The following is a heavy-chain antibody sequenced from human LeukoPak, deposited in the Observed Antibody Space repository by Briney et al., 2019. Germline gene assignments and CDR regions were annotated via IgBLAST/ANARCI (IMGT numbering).Heavy chain of an antibody. CDR2: IYYSGST. Sequence: SETLSLTCTVSGGSIRSSSYYWGWIRQPPGKGLEWIGSIYYSGSTYYNPSLKSRVTISVDTSKNQFSPKLSSVTAADTAVYYCARDIVVVVAATRGSYYYGMDVWGQGTTVTVSS. CDR1: GGSIRSSSYY. CDR3: ARDIVVVVAATRGSYYYGMDV. J-gene: IGHJ6*02. D-gene: IGHD2-15*01. V-gene: IGHV4-39*01.